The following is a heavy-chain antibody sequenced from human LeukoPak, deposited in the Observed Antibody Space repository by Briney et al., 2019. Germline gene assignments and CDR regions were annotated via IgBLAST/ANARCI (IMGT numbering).Heavy chain of an antibody. CDR3: ARRGRDGYNYDYFDY. Sequence: NPSETLSLTCTVSGGSISSYYWSWIRQPPGKGLEWIGYIYTSGSTNYNPSLKSRVAISVDTSKNQFSLKLSSVTAADTAVYYCARRGRDGYNYDYFDYWGQGTLVTVSS. V-gene: IGHV4-4*09. CDR2: IYTSGST. CDR1: GGSISSYY. D-gene: IGHD5-24*01. J-gene: IGHJ4*02.